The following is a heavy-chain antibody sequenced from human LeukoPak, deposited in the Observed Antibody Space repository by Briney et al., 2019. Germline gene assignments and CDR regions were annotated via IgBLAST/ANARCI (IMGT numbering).Heavy chain of an antibody. J-gene: IGHJ4*02. CDR2: INGDSGDT. Sequence: VASVKVSCKALGYTFTDYYMHWVRQAPGQGLEWMGWINGDSGDTKFAQKFQGRVTMTRDTPISTVYMELSRLTSDDTAIYYCARVQTTGLLEWLYWGQGALVTVSS. V-gene: IGHV1-2*02. CDR1: GYTFTDYY. CDR3: ARVQTTGLLEWLY. D-gene: IGHD3-3*01.